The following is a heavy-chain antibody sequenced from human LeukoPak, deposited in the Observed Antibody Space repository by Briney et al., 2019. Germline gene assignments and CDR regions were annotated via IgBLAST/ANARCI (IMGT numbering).Heavy chain of an antibody. CDR1: GGSTSSGSYY. V-gene: IGHV4-61*02. Sequence: SQTLSLTCTVSGGSTSSGSYYWSWIRQPAGKGLEWIGRIYTSGSTNYNPSLKSRVTISVDTSKNQFSLKLSSVTAADTAVYYCARCYYDSSGYTPLYYYYMDVWGKGTTVTVSS. CDR3: ARCYYDSSGYTPLYYYYMDV. CDR2: IYTSGST. J-gene: IGHJ6*03. D-gene: IGHD3-22*01.